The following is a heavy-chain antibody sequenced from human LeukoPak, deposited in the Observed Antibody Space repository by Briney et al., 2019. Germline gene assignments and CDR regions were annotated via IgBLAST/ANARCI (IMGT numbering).Heavy chain of an antibody. CDR3: ASGLEKWDLLGDDAFDI. D-gene: IGHD1-26*01. Sequence: PGGSLRLSCVVSGFTFSDYAMSWVRQAPEKGLDWVSVISGSAHKIRYADSVKGRFTISRDSSKNTVYLQMNSLRAEDTAVYYCASGLEKWDLLGDDAFDIWGQGTMVTVSS. V-gene: IGHV3-23*01. J-gene: IGHJ3*02. CDR1: GFTFSDYA. CDR2: ISGSAHKI.